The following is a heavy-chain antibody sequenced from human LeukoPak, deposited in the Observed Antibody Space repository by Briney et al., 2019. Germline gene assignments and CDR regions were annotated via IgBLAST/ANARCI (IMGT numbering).Heavy chain of an antibody. J-gene: IGHJ4*02. CDR2: INHSGST. CDR1: GGSFSGCY. V-gene: IGHV4-34*01. D-gene: IGHD3-16*02. CDR3: ARARIMITFGGVIVIFDY. Sequence: SETLSLTCAVYGGSFSGCYWSWIRQPPGKGLEWIGEINHSGSTNYNPSLKSRVTISVDTSKNQFSLKLSSVTAADTAVYYCARARIMITFGGVIVIFDYWGQGTLVTVSS.